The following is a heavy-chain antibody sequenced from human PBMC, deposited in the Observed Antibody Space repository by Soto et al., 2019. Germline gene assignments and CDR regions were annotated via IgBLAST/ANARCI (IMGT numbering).Heavy chain of an antibody. V-gene: IGHV3-73*02. CDR2: IRRKAKSYET. CDR3: PRTFVGSDPFSPDINS. J-gene: IGHJ4*02. CDR1: GFTFSGSA. D-gene: IGHD2-21*01. Sequence: EVHLVESGGGLVQPGGSLKLSCAASGFTFSGSAMHWVRQASGKGLEWVGQIRRKAKSYETEYVASVKGRFTISRADSKNIAYLETHSLKPADTAVSYRPRTFVGSDPFSPDINSGGQGTPVSVSS.